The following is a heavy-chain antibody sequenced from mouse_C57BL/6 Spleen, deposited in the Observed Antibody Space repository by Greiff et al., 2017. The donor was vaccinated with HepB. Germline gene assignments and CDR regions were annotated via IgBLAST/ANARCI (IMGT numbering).Heavy chain of an antibody. V-gene: IGHV1-72*01. Sequence: VQLQQPGAELVKPGASVKLSCKASGYTFTSYWMHWVKQRPGRGLEWIGRIDPNSGGTKYNEKFKSKATLTVDKPSSTAYMQLSSLTSEDSAVYFCARFALSYDYDGYFDYWGQGTTLTVSS. D-gene: IGHD2-4*01. CDR1: GYTFTSYW. CDR3: ARFALSYDYDGYFDY. CDR2: IDPNSGGT. J-gene: IGHJ2*01.